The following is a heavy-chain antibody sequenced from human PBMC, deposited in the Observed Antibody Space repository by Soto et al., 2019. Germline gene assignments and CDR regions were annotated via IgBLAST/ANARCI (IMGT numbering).Heavy chain of an antibody. V-gene: IGHV4-59*01. CDR1: IGSISTYY. CDR2: THYSGTT. CDR3: AGSYGNAWYTY. J-gene: IGHJ4*01. D-gene: IGHD6-13*01. Sequence: TETLSLTCTVSIGSISTYYWSWIRQPPGKGLEWIGYTHYSGTTHYNPSLKSRVTTSVDTSKNQFSLRLSSVTAADTAIYYCAGSYGNAWYTYWGQGTLVTVSS.